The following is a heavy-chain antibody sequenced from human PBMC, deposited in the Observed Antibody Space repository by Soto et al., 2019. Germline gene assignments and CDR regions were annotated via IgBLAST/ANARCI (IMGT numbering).Heavy chain of an antibody. CDR1: GGSISSSSYY. J-gene: IGHJ4*02. CDR2: IYYSGST. Sequence: SETLSLTCTVSGGSISSSSYYWGWIRQPPGKGLEWIGSIYYSGSTYYNPSLKSRVTISVDTSKNQFSLKLSSVTAADTAVYYCARISTIFGVVKDYWGQGTLLTVSS. V-gene: IGHV4-39*01. CDR3: ARISTIFGVVKDY. D-gene: IGHD3-3*01.